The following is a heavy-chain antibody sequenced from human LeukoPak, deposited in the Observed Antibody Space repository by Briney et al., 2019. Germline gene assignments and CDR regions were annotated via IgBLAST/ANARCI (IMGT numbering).Heavy chain of an antibody. CDR3: ARRSRAGIAAAADFDY. CDR2: ISAYNGTT. J-gene: IGHJ4*02. V-gene: IGHV1-18*01. CDR1: GYTFTSYG. D-gene: IGHD6-13*01. Sequence: ASVKVSCKASGYTFTSYGIGWVRQAPGQGLEWMGWISAYNGTTNYAQKLQGRVTMTTDTSTSPAYMELRSLRSDDTAVYYCARRSRAGIAAAADFDYWGQGTLVTVSS.